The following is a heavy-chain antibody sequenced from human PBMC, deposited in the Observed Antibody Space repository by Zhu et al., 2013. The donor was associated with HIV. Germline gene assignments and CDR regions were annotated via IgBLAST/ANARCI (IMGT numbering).Heavy chain of an antibody. D-gene: IGHD2-15*01. Sequence: QVQLVQSETEMKKPGASVKVSCKASGYTFADYFIHWVRQAPGQGLEWMGWIKPNSSGTKFEQKFQGRVTMTADTSMSTAYMELSSLMSDDTAVYYCARAPYCSGSTCYTQFDYWGQGTLVTVSS. V-gene: IGHV1-2*02. J-gene: IGHJ4*02. CDR2: IKPNSSGT. CDR1: GYTFADYF. CDR3: ARAPYCSGSTCYTQFDY.